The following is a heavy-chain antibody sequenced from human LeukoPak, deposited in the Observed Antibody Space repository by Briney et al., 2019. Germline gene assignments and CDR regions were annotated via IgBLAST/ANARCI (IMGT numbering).Heavy chain of an antibody. CDR1: GGSICSYD. V-gene: IGHV4-59*01. CDR2: IYYTGST. Sequence: SETLSLTSTLSGGSICSYDWCWIRPPPGKGMEWIGYIYYTGSTNHNPSLKSRVTISVDTSKNQFSLKLSSVTAADTAVYYCARVVYSGYDFRGAMDVWGKGTTVTVFS. J-gene: IGHJ6*03. D-gene: IGHD5-12*01. CDR3: ARVVYSGYDFRGAMDV.